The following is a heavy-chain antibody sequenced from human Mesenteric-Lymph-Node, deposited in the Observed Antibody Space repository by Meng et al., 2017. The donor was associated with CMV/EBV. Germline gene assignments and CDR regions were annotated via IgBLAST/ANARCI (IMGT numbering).Heavy chain of an antibody. V-gene: IGHV4-61*01. CDR1: GGSVSSGSYY. CDR3: ATYGAPGAFDI. Sequence: GSLRLSCTVSGGSVSSGSYYWSWIRQPPGKGLEWIGYIYYSGSTNYNPSLKSRVTISVDTSKNQFSLKLSSVTAADTAVYYCATYGAPGAFDIWGQGTMVTVSS. J-gene: IGHJ3*02. CDR2: IYYSGST. D-gene: IGHD4-17*01.